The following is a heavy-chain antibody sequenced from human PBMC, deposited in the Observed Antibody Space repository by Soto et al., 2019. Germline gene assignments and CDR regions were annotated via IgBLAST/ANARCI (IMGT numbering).Heavy chain of an antibody. Sequence: EVQLVESGGGLVQPGRSLRLSCAASGFTFDDYAMHWVRQAPGKGLEWVSSISSSSSYIYYADSVKGRFTISRDNAKNSLYLQINSLRAEDTAVYYCARVSSDRIVVAHYPFWYFDLWGRGTLVTVSS. D-gene: IGHD3-22*01. CDR2: ISSSSSYI. J-gene: IGHJ2*01. V-gene: IGHV3-21*01. CDR3: ARVSSDRIVVAHYPFWYFDL. CDR1: GFTFDDYA.